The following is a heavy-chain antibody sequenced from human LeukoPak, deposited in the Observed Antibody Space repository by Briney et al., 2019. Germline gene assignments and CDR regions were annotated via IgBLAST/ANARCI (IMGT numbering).Heavy chain of an antibody. CDR3: AKDRSGWYYFDY. Sequence: GGSLRLSCAASGFTFSSYAMSWVRQAPGKGPEWVSGLSTSGGSTYYADSVKGRFTISRDNSKNTLYLQMNSLRAEDTAVYYCAKDRSGWYYFDYWGQGTLVTVSS. J-gene: IGHJ4*02. V-gene: IGHV3-23*01. CDR2: LSTSGGST. D-gene: IGHD6-19*01. CDR1: GFTFSSYA.